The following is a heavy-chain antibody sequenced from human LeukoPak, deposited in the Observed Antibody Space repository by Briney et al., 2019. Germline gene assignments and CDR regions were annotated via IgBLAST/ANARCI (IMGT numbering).Heavy chain of an antibody. CDR1: GFTFSSYA. CDR2: ISGSGGST. Sequence: GGSLRLSCAASGFTFSSYALSWVRRAPGKGVEWVSAISGSGGSTYYADSVKGRFTISRDNSKNTLYLQMNSLRAEDTAVYYCAKWGGYCSGGSCYRYYYVMDVWGQGTTVTVSS. CDR3: AKWGGYCSGGSCYRYYYVMDV. V-gene: IGHV3-23*01. D-gene: IGHD2-15*01. J-gene: IGHJ6*02.